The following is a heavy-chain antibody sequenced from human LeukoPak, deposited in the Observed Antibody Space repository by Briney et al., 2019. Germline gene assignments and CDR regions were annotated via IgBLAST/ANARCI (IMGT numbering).Heavy chain of an antibody. Sequence: SETLSLTCAVYGGSFSGYYWSWIRQSPGKGLEWIGEINHSGSTNYNPSLKSRVTISVDTSKNQFSLKLSSVTAADTAVYYCARAGRLTTVTRNWFDPWGQGTLVTVSS. CDR2: INHSGST. CDR3: ARAGRLTTVTRNWFDP. J-gene: IGHJ5*02. V-gene: IGHV4-34*01. CDR1: GGSFSGYY. D-gene: IGHD4-17*01.